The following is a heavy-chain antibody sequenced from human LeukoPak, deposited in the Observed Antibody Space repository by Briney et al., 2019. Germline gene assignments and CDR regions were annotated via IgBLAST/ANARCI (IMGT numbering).Heavy chain of an antibody. CDR3: ARATQYYYDSSGYYYGAFDI. Sequence: ASVKVSCKASGYTFTSYGISWVRQAPGQGLEWMGWISAYNGNTNYAQKLQGRVTMTTDTSTSTAYMELRSLRSDDTAVYYCARATQYYYDSSGYYYGAFDIWGQGTMVTVSS. V-gene: IGHV1-18*01. D-gene: IGHD3-22*01. CDR2: ISAYNGNT. CDR1: GYTFTSYG. J-gene: IGHJ3*02.